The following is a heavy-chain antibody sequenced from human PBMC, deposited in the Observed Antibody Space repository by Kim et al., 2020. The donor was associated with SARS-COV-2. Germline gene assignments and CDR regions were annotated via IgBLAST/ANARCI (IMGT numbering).Heavy chain of an antibody. D-gene: IGHD2-2*01. J-gene: IGHJ3*01. V-gene: IGHV3-11*05. CDR3: ARAWYGAAAMYAFDV. CDR1: GFTFSDYY. CDR2: ISGSTGYT. Sequence: GGSLRLSCAASGFTFSDYYMTWIRQAPGKGLEWRSYISGSTGYTNYADSMKGRFTISRDNANNSLYLQMNSLRAEDTAVYYCARAWYGAAAMYAFDVW.